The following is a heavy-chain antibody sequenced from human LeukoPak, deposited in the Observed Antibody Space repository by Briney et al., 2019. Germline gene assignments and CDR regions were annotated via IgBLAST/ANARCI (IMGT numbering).Heavy chain of an antibody. CDR2: IYYGGST. CDR1: GGSISSSSYY. D-gene: IGHD2-21*02. Sequence: SETLSLTCTVSGGSISSSSYYWGWIRQPPGKGLEWIGSIYYGGSTYYNPSLKSRVTISVDTSKNQFSLKLSSVTAADTAVYYCAVTAIHDAFDIWGQGTMVTVSS. J-gene: IGHJ3*02. V-gene: IGHV4-39*01. CDR3: AVTAIHDAFDI.